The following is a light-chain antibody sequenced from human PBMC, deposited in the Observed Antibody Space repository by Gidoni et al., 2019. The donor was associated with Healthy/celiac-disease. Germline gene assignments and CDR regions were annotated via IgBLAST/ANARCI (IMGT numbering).Light chain of an antibody. Sequence: QSVLTQPPSVSGAPGQRVTISCTGSSSNIGAGYDVHWYQQRPGTAPKLLIYGNSNRPSGFPDRFAGSKSGTSASLAITGLQAEDEADYYCQSYDSSLSGSVFGGGTKLTVL. CDR2: GNS. J-gene: IGLJ2*01. CDR3: QSYDSSLSGSV. V-gene: IGLV1-40*01. CDR1: SSNIGAGYD.